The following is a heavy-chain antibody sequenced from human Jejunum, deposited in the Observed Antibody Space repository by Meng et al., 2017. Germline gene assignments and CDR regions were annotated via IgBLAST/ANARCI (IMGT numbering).Heavy chain of an antibody. CDR2: IYPGDSDT. D-gene: IGHD3-10*01. CDR3: ARHYYGSGSYPPDY. Sequence: KVSCKGSGYSFSNYWIGWVRQMPGKGLEWMAIIYPGDSDTKYSPSFQGQVTISADKSISTAYLQWSSLKASDTAMYYCARHYYGSGSYPPDYWGQGTLVTVSS. CDR1: GYSFSNYW. V-gene: IGHV5-51*01. J-gene: IGHJ4*02.